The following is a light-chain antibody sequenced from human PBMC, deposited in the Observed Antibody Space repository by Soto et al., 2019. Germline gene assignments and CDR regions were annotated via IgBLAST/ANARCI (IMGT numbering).Light chain of an antibody. CDR2: AAS. Sequence: AIRMTQSPSSLSASTGDRITITSLAIKCIISYLALYHQNPGKPPKLLIYAASTLQSGDPSRFSASGPGTEFALNISVLQSEDFATYYCQQYYSYPRTFGQGTKVDIK. V-gene: IGKV1-8*01. CDR3: QQYYSYPRT. CDR1: KCIISY. J-gene: IGKJ1*01.